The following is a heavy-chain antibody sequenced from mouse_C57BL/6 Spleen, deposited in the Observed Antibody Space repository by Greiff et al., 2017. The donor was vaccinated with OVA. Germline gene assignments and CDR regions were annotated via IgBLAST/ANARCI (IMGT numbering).Heavy chain of an antibody. D-gene: IGHD1-1*01. J-gene: IGHJ2*01. V-gene: IGHV5-4*01. CDR1: GFTFSSYA. CDR2: ISDGGSYT. CDR3: ARDYYEGTYYFDY. Sequence: EVQLVESGGGLVKPGGSLKLSCAASGFTFSSYAMSWVRQTPEKRLEWVATISDGGSYTYYPDNVKGRFTISRDNAKNNLYLQMSHLKSEDTAMYYCARDYYEGTYYFDYWGQGTTLTVSS.